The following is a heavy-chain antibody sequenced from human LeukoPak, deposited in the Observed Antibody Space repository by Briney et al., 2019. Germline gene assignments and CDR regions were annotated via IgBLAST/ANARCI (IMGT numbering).Heavy chain of an antibody. V-gene: IGHV1-46*01. D-gene: IGHD5-12*01. CDR1: VYSFTRYY. CDR3: ARMHIVATPGDY. CDR2: INPSGGST. Sequence: VNVSCKASVYSFTRYYIHWVRQAPGQGGEWMGMINPSGGSTSYAQKFQSRVTMTRDTSTSPVSMELSSLSSEDTAVYYCARMHIVATPGDYWGQGTLVTVSS. J-gene: IGHJ4*02.